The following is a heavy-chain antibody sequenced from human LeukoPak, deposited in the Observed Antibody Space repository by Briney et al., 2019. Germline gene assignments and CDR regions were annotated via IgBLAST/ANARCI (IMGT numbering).Heavy chain of an antibody. J-gene: IGHJ4*02. Sequence: GGSLRLSCAASGFTFSSYWMHWVRQAPGKGLVWVSRIYSDGRSTSYADSAKGRFTVSRDNAKNTLYLQMHSLRAEDTAVYYCVRDVWGDRDSYFDYWGQGTLVTVSS. CDR1: GFTFSSYW. CDR2: IYSDGRST. CDR3: VRDVWGDRDSYFDY. V-gene: IGHV3-74*01. D-gene: IGHD2-21*01.